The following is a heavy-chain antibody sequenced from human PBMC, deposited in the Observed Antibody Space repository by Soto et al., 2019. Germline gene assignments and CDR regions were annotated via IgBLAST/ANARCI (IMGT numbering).Heavy chain of an antibody. D-gene: IGHD3-3*01. CDR2: ISGGGKNT. CDR1: GCSVGSCA. V-gene: IGHV3-23*01. J-gene: IGHJ4*02. CDR3: PKFGAWVSGPVDS. Sequence: GGALRLSSTASGCSVGSCAIAWILQAPGKVLQWVSGISGGGKNTYYGDSVKRRSAISGDNSKNTLYLQMNSLRVEDTALYSYPKFGAWVSGPVDSWGQGKLVQVSS.